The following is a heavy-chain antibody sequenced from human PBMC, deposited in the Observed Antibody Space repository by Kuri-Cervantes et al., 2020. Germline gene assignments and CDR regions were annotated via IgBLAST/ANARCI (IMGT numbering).Heavy chain of an antibody. J-gene: IGHJ4*02. D-gene: IGHD3-22*01. V-gene: IGHV3-23*01. CDR3: TTHAPTDYYDSSGPFDY. Sequence: GESLKISCAASGFTFTNYAMNWVRQTPGKGLEWLSNISGSGTRTFYADSVKGRFTTSRDNSNNTLYLQVNSLRAEDTAVYYCTTHAPTDYYDSSGPFDYWGQGTLVTVSS. CDR1: GFTFTNYA. CDR2: ISGSGTRT.